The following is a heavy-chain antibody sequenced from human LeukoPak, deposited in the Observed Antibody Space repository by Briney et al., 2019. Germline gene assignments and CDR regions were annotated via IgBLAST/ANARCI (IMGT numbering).Heavy chain of an antibody. CDR2: IIPIFGTA. CDR3: ARGDGGDYYYGMDV. D-gene: IGHD5-24*01. CDR1: GGTFSSYA. V-gene: IGHV1-69*13. J-gene: IGHJ6*02. Sequence: ASVKVSCKASGGTFSSYAISWVRQAPEQGLKWMGGIIPIFGTANYAQKFQGRVTITADESTSTAYMELSSLRSEDTAVYYCARGDGGDYYYGMDVWGQGTTVTVSS.